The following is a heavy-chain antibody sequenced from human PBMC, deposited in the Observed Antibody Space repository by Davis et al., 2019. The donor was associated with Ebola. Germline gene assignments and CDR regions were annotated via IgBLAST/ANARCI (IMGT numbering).Heavy chain of an antibody. CDR1: GYSFTSYW. Sequence: GESLKISCKGSGYSFTSYWIGWVRQMPGKGLEWMGIIYPGDSDTRYSPSFQGQVTISADKSISTAYLQWSSLKASDTAMYYCARQARGYCSSTSCFDFDYWGQGTLVTVSS. V-gene: IGHV5-51*01. D-gene: IGHD2-2*01. CDR2: IYPGDSDT. J-gene: IGHJ4*02. CDR3: ARQARGYCSSTSCFDFDY.